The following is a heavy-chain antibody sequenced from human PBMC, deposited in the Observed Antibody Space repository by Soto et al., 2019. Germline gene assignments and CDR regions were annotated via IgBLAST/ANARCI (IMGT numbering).Heavy chain of an antibody. V-gene: IGHV3-7*05. CDR2: MKEDGSQK. J-gene: IGHJ4*02. D-gene: IGHD3-3*01. CDR1: GFTFSSYW. Sequence: GGSLRLSCAASGFTFSSYWMNWVFQAPGKGLEWVANMKEDGSQKYYVDSVKGRFTISRDNAKNSLYLQMNSLRAEDTAVYYCARDFGPHLIDYWGQGTLVTVSS. CDR3: ARDFGPHLIDY.